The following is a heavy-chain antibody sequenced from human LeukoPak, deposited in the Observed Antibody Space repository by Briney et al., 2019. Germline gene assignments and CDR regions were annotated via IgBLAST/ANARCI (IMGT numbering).Heavy chain of an antibody. V-gene: IGHV5-51*01. CDR1: GYSFTSYW. CDR3: ARHALWFGSPLFDAFDI. J-gene: IGHJ3*02. D-gene: IGHD3-10*01. CDR2: IYPGDSDT. Sequence: GESLKISCKGSGYSFTSYWIGWVRQMPGKGLEWMGIIYPGDSDTRYSPSFQGQVTISADKSISTAYLQWSSLKASDTAMYYCARHALWFGSPLFDAFDIWGQGTMVTVSS.